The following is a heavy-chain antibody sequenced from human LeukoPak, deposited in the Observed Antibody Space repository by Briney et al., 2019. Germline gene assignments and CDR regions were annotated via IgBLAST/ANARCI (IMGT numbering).Heavy chain of an antibody. CDR2: IIPIFGTA. CDR3: ARVKPYYYGSGSPLDP. J-gene: IGHJ5*02. D-gene: IGHD3-10*01. CDR1: GGTLSSYA. V-gene: IGHV1-69*05. Sequence: SVKVSCKASGGTLSSYAISWVRQAPGQGLEWMGGIIPIFGTANYAQKFQGRVTITTDESTSTAYMELSSLRSEDTAVYYCARVKPYYYGSGSPLDPWGQGTLVTVSS.